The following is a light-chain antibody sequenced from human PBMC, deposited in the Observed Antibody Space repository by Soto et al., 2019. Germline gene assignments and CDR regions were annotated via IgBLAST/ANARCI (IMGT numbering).Light chain of an antibody. J-gene: IGLJ2*01. V-gene: IGLV2-14*01. CDR3: CSSTSSNTRVV. Sequence: QSALTQPASVSGSPGQSITISCTGTSSDVGGYNYVSWYQQHPGKAPKLMIYEVSDRPSGVSNRFSGSKSGNTASLTISGLQAEDEADYYCCSSTSSNTRVVFGGGTKVTVL. CDR1: SSDVGGYNY. CDR2: EVS.